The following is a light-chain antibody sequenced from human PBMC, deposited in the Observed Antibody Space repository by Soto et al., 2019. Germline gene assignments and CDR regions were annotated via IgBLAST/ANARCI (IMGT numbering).Light chain of an antibody. CDR3: QQYCSSPNT. CDR2: WVS. Sequence: DIVMTQSPDSLAVSLGERATINCKSSQSVLYSSNNKNYLAWYQQKPGQPPKLLIYWVSTRKSGDPDRISGSGSGPDFTLTVSSLQAEDVAVYYGQQYCSSPNTFGQGTKLEIK. V-gene: IGKV4-1*01. CDR1: QSVLYSSNNKNY. J-gene: IGKJ2*01.